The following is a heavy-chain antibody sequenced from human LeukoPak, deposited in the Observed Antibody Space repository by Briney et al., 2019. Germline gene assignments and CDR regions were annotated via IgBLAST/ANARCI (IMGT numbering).Heavy chain of an antibody. CDR1: NYSISSGYY. CDR2: IYHSGST. V-gene: IGHV4-38-2*02. Sequence: PSETLSLTCTVSNYSISSGYYWGWIRQPPGKGLEWIASIYHSGSTYYNPSLKSRVTISVDTSKNQFSLKLTSVTAADTAVYYCARDRGSGSYSIIRWFDPWGQGTLVTVSS. D-gene: IGHD3-10*01. CDR3: ARDRGSGSYSIIRWFDP. J-gene: IGHJ5*02.